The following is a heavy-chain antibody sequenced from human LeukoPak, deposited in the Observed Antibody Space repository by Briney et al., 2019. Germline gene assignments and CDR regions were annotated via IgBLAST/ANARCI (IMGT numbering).Heavy chain of an antibody. D-gene: IGHD3-22*01. CDR3: ARDYPLSGYYVY. CDR2: IYYSGST. J-gene: IGHJ4*02. Sequence: SETLSLTCTVSGGYISSSSYYWGWIRQPPGKGLEWIGSIYYSGSTYYNPSLKSRVTISVDTSKNQFSLKLSSVTAADTAVYYCARDYPLSGYYVYWGQGTLVTVSS. V-gene: IGHV4-39*07. CDR1: GGYISSSSYY.